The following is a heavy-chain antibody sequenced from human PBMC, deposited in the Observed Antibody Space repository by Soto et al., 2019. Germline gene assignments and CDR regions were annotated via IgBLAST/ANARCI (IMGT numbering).Heavy chain of an antibody. CDR2: ISGSGGST. CDR1: GFTFSSYA. J-gene: IGHJ4*02. CDR3: AKDLETGQPLNHRIQYSSGWSSGY. V-gene: IGHV3-23*01. D-gene: IGHD6-19*01. Sequence: GESLKISCAASGFTFSSYAMSWVRQAPGKGLEWVSAISGSGGSTYYADSVKGRFTISRDNSKNTLYLQMNSLRAEDTAVYYCAKDLETGQPLNHRIQYSSGWSSGYWGQGTLVTVSS.